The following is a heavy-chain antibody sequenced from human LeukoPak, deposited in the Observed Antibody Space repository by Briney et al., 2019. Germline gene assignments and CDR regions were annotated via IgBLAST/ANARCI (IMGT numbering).Heavy chain of an antibody. V-gene: IGHV4-34*01. CDR2: INHSGST. CDR3: ARGLAARRRGFDY. Sequence: KPSETLSLTCAVYGGSFSGYYWSWIRQPPGKGREWIGEINHSGSTIYNPSLKSRVTISVDTSKNQFSLKLSSVTAADTAVYYCARGLAARRRGFDYWGQGTLVTVSS. CDR1: GGSFSGYY. J-gene: IGHJ4*02. D-gene: IGHD6-6*01.